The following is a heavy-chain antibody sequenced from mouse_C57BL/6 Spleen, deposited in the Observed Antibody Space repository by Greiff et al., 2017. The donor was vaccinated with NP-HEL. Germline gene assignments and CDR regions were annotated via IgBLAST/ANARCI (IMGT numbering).Heavy chain of an antibody. CDR1: GYTFTSYW. CDR2: IDPSASYT. V-gene: IGHV1-69*01. CDR3: ARYDLRVYAMDY. D-gene: IGHD2-3*01. Sequence: QVQLQQPGAELVMPGASVKLSCKASGYTFTSYWMHWVKQRPGQGLEWIGEIDPSASYTNYNQKFKGKSTLTVDKSSSTAYMQLSSLTSEDSAVYYCARYDLRVYAMDYWGQGTSVTVSS. J-gene: IGHJ4*01.